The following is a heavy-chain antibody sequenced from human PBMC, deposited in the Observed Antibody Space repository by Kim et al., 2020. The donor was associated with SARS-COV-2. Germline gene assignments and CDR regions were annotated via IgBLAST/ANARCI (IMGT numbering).Heavy chain of an antibody. D-gene: IGHD6-6*01. J-gene: IGHJ4*02. Sequence: TYAQKFQGRVTITADESTSTAYMELSSISAEDTAVYYCASTSIAARSGDYWGQGTLVTVSS. V-gene: IGHV1-69*01. CDR3: ASTSIAARSGDY.